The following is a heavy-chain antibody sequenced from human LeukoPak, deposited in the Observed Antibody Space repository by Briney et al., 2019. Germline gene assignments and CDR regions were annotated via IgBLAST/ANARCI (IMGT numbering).Heavy chain of an antibody. J-gene: IGHJ4*02. Sequence: GGSLRLSCAASGFTFSTYAMGWVRQAPWKGLEGVSSIKGGGGDPFYADSVKGRFTISRDNSKNTLFLQLNSLRAEDTAVYYCARGGHDFNPFYWWSQGTLVTVSS. CDR2: IKGGGGDP. CDR1: GFTFSTYA. V-gene: IGHV3-23*01. D-gene: IGHD2-21*02. CDR3: ARGGHDFNPFYW.